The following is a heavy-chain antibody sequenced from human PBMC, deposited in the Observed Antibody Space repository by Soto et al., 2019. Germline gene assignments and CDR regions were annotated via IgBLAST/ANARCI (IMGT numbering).Heavy chain of an antibody. J-gene: IGHJ3*02. Sequence: LRLSCAASGFTFSSYGMHWVRQAPGKGLEWVAVISYDGSNKYYADSVKGRFTISRDNSKNTLYLQMNSLRAEDTAVYYCAKEADASWEIWGDAFDIWGQGTMVTVSS. CDR1: GFTFSSYG. CDR3: AKEADASWEIWGDAFDI. CDR2: ISYDGSNK. V-gene: IGHV3-30*18. D-gene: IGHD1-26*01.